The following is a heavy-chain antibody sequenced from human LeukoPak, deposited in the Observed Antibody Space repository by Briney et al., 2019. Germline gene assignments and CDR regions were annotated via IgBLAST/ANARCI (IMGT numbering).Heavy chain of an antibody. D-gene: IGHD4/OR15-4a*01. Sequence: GGSLRLSCVASGFAFNTYVMSWVRQAPGKGLEWVAVINGGGSNTYYAASVKGRFTISRDNSKHMVYLKMNSLRADDTAVYYCAKTAVVITFRFDDWGQGALVTVSS. J-gene: IGHJ4*02. CDR1: GFAFNTYV. CDR2: INGGGSNT. V-gene: IGHV3-23*01. CDR3: AKTAVVITFRFDD.